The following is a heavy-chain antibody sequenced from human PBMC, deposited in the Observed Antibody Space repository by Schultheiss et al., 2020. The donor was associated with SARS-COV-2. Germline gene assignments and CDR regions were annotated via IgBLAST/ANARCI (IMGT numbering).Heavy chain of an antibody. CDR2: IWYDGSNK. D-gene: IGHD4-23*01. CDR1: GFTFDDYA. V-gene: IGHV3-33*08. Sequence: GGSLRLSCAASGFTFDDYAMHWVRQAPGKGLEWVAVIWYDGSNKYYVDSVKGRFTISRDNAKNSLYLQMNSLRPEDTGVYYCARDENYGGFRNWYFDLWGRGTLVTVSS. CDR3: ARDENYGGFRNWYFDL. J-gene: IGHJ2*01.